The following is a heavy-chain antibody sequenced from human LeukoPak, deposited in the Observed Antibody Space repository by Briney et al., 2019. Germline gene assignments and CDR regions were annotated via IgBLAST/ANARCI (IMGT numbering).Heavy chain of an antibody. J-gene: IGHJ4*02. CDR3: ARDNSMGLVRGVPYFDY. V-gene: IGHV6-1*01. CDR2: TFYRSKWYN. D-gene: IGHD3-10*01. Sequence: SQTLSLTCAISGDSVSSNTAAWNWIRQSPSRGLEWLGRTFYRSKWYNDYSVSVKSRITITPDTSKNQFSLKLSPVTAADTAVYYCARDNSMGLVRGVPYFDYWGQGALVTVSS. CDR1: GDSVSSNTAA.